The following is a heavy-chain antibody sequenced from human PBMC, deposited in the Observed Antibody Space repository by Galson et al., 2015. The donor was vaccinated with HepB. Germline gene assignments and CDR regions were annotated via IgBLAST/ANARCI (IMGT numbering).Heavy chain of an antibody. D-gene: IGHD2-8*01. Sequence: LRLSCAVSGFTFSSYYMSWVRQAPGKGLEWVANIKQDGGEKHYLDSVKGRFTISGDNAKNSLYLQMNSLRAEDTAVYYCARAGVRTPSRHYFDYWGQGALVTVSS. CDR1: GFTFSSYY. V-gene: IGHV3-7*01. CDR2: IKQDGGEK. CDR3: ARAGVRTPSRHYFDY. J-gene: IGHJ4*02.